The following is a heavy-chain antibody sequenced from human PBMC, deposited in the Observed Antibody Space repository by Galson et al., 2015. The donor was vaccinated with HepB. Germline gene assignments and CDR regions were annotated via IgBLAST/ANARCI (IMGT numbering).Heavy chain of an antibody. CDR3: ATDDPRPRPSYCSRY. D-gene: IGHD2-15*01. CDR2: IIPILGIA. J-gene: IGHJ4*02. Sequence: SVKVSCKASGGTFSSYTISWVRQAPGQGLEWMGRIIPILGIANYAQKFQGRVTITADKSTSTAYMELSSLRSEDTAVYYCATDDPRPRPSYCSRYWGQGTLVTVSS. V-gene: IGHV1-69*04. CDR1: GGTFSSYT.